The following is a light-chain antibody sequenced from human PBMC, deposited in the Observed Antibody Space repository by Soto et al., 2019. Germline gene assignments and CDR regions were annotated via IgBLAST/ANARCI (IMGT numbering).Light chain of an antibody. V-gene: IGKV1-5*01. CDR2: DAS. CDR1: QSIGTL. J-gene: IGKJ5*01. Sequence: DIQMTQSPSTLSASLGAKVTITCRASQSIGTLLAWYQQTPGRAPNLLIYDASSLQSGVPARFSGSGSGTEFTLTISRLQPDDIATYFCQQCKTYPITFGQGTRLEIK. CDR3: QQCKTYPIT.